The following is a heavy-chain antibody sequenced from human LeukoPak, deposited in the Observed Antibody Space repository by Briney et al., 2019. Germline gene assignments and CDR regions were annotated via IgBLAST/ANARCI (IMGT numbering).Heavy chain of an antibody. V-gene: IGHV5-51*01. J-gene: IGHJ4*02. CDR1: GYSFTRYW. Sequence: GESLKISCKVSGYSFTRYWIGWVRQMPGKGLEWMGIIYPGDSDIKCSPSFQGQVTISADKSISTAYLQWSSLKASDTAMYYCARLIAAAGTSDYWGQGTLVTVSS. D-gene: IGHD6-13*01. CDR3: ARLIAAAGTSDY. CDR2: IYPGDSDI.